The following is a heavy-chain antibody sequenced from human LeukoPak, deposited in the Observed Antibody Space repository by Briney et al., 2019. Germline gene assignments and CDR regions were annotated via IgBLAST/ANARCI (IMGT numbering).Heavy chain of an antibody. CDR1: GGTFSSYA. Sequence: SVTVSCKASGGTFSSYAISWVRQAPGQGLEWMGRIIPILGIANYAQKFQGRVTITADKSTSTAYMELSSLRSEDTAVYYCASGYSYGYFDYWGQGTLVTVSS. D-gene: IGHD5-18*01. CDR3: ASGYSYGYFDY. CDR2: IIPILGIA. V-gene: IGHV1-69*04. J-gene: IGHJ4*02.